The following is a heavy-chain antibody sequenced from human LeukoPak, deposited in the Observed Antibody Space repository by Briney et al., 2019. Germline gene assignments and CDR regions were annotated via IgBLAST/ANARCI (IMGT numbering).Heavy chain of an antibody. J-gene: IGHJ4*01. CDR3: ARDAQRGFDYSNSLEY. Sequence: GRSLRLSCAASGFIFSHYGMHWVRQAPGKGLGWVAVIWSDGSNRFYAGSVKGRFTISRDNSQNTVFLQMNSLRVEDTAMYYCARDAQRGFDYSNSLEYWGHGTLVTVSS. CDR1: GFIFSHYG. V-gene: IGHV3-33*01. CDR2: IWSDGSNR. D-gene: IGHD4-11*01.